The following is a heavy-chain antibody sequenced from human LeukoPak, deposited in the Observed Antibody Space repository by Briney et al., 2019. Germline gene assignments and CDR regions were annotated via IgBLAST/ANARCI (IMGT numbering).Heavy chain of an antibody. CDR3: ARDRSGWLVGTNYFDY. CDR1: GFIFSSHG. V-gene: IGHV3-48*01. D-gene: IGHD6-19*01. Sequence: GGTLRLSCAASGFIFSSHGMNWVRQAPGKGLEWVSYISSSSSTIYYADSVKGRFTISRDNAKNSLYLQMNSLRAEDTAVYYCARDRSGWLVGTNYFDYWGQGTLVTVSS. CDR2: ISSSSSTI. J-gene: IGHJ4*02.